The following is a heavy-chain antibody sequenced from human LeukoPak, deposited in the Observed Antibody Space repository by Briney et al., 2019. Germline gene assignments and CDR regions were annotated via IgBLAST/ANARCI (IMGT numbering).Heavy chain of an antibody. Sequence: GESLKISCKGSRYSFTNYWIGWVRQMPGKGLEWMGIIYPADSDTRYSPSFQGQVTISADKSIGTAYLQWSSLEASDTAMYYCATAGGALVSSFDYWGQGTLVTVFS. CDR1: RYSFTNYW. J-gene: IGHJ4*02. V-gene: IGHV5-51*01. D-gene: IGHD5/OR15-5a*01. CDR2: IYPADSDT. CDR3: ATAGGALVSSFDY.